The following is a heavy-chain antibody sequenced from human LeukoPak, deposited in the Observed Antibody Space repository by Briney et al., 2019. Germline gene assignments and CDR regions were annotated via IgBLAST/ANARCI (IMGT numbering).Heavy chain of an antibody. Sequence: PSGTVSLTCAVSGGSISSSNWWSWVRQPPGKGLEWIGEIYHSGSTNYNPSLKSRVTISVDKSKNQFSLKLSSVTAADTAVYYCARAQWLATYYFDYWGQGTLVTVSS. D-gene: IGHD6-19*01. CDR3: ARAQWLATYYFDY. CDR2: IYHSGST. CDR1: GGSISSSNW. J-gene: IGHJ4*02. V-gene: IGHV4-4*02.